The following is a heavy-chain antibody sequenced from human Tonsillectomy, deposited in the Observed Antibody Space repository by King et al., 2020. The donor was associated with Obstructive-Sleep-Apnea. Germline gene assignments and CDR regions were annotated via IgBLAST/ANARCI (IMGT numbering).Heavy chain of an antibody. Sequence: DVQLVESGGGLVKPGGSLRLSCAASGFTFSSYSMNWVRQAPGKGLEWVSSITSTSTYIYYAVSGKGRFTISRDNAKNSLYRQMNSLRAEDTAVYYCARDQAYGVYFSLDYWGQGTLVTVSS. J-gene: IGHJ4*02. CDR2: ITSTSTYI. D-gene: IGHD4-17*01. V-gene: IGHV3-21*01. CDR3: ARDQAYGVYFSLDY. CDR1: GFTFSSYS.